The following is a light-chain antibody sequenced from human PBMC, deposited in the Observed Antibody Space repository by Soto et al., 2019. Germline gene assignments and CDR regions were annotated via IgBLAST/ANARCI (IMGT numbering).Light chain of an antibody. CDR2: DAS. Sequence: EIVLTQSPATLSLSPGERATLSCRASQSVSSYLAWYQQKPGQAPRLLIYDASNRATGIPARFSGSGSGTDFTLTISSLEPDDFAVYYCQQRSNWPPTFGQGTLLEIK. CDR3: QQRSNWPPT. CDR1: QSVSSY. V-gene: IGKV3-11*01. J-gene: IGKJ5*01.